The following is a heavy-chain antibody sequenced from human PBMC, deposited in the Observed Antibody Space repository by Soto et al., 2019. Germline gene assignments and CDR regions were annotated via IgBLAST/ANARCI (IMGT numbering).Heavy chain of an antibody. V-gene: IGHV4-34*01. CDR2: INHSGST. D-gene: IGHD2-15*01. CDR3: ARARYCSGGSCYLARKYYGMDV. Sequence: QVQLQQWGAGLLKPSETLSLTCAVYGGSFSGYYWSWIRQPPGKGLEWIGEINHSGSTNYNPSLKSRVTISVDTSKNEFSLKRSSVTAADTAVYYCARARYCSGGSCYLARKYYGMDVWGQGTTVTVSS. CDR1: GGSFSGYY. J-gene: IGHJ6*02.